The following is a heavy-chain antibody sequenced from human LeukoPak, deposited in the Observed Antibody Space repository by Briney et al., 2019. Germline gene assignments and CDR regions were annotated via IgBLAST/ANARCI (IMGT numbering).Heavy chain of an antibody. CDR1: GFTFSSYG. Sequence: PGGSLRLSCAASGFTFSSYGMHWVRQAQGKGLEWVAFIRPDGDNKYYADSVKGRFTISRDNSKNTLYLQMNSLRAEDTAVHYCARARRSGGITLIRGVKDRGWFDSWGQGTLVTVSS. D-gene: IGHD3-10*01. CDR3: ARARRSGGITLIRGVKDRGWFDS. V-gene: IGHV3-30*02. CDR2: IRPDGDNK. J-gene: IGHJ5*01.